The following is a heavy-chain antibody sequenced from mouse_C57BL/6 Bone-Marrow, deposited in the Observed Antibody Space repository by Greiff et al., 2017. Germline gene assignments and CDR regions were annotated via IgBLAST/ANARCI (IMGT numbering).Heavy chain of an antibody. Sequence: QVQLKQPGAELVKPGASVKMSCKASGYTFTSYWIPWVKQRPGQGLEWIGDIYPGSGSTNYNEKFKSKATLTVDTSSSTAYMQLSSLTSEDSAVYYCARGYYSNHGYVDYWGQGTTLTVSS. V-gene: IGHV1-55*01. J-gene: IGHJ2*01. CDR3: ARGYYSNHGYVDY. CDR1: GYTFTSYW. CDR2: IYPGSGST. D-gene: IGHD2-5*01.